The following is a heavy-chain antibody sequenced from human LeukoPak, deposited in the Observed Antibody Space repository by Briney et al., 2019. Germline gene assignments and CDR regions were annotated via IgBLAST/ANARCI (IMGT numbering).Heavy chain of an antibody. V-gene: IGHV4-30-4*01. CDR3: ARSEYYVNYFDY. Sequence: SETLSLTCTVSGGSISSGDYYWSWIRQPPGKGLEWIGYIYYSGSTYYNPSLKSRVTISVDMSKNQFSLKLSSVTAADTAVYYCARSEYYVNYFDYWGQGTLVTVSS. CDR1: GGSISSGDYY. CDR2: IYYSGST. D-gene: IGHD3-10*02. J-gene: IGHJ4*02.